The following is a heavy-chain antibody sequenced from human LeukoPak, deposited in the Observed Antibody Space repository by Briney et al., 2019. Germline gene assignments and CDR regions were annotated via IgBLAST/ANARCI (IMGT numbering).Heavy chain of an antibody. CDR3: ARGLRDCTSTSCFTYWYFDL. V-gene: IGHV3-74*01. J-gene: IGHJ2*01. CDR2: IKGDGSST. D-gene: IGHD2-2*02. CDR1: GFTFSNYW. Sequence: QPGGSLRLSCVTSGFTFSNYWMHWVRHVPGKGLVWVSRIKGDGSSTRNADSVKGRFTISRDNAKNTLYLQMGSLRPEDMAVYYCARGLRDCTSTSCFTYWYFDLWGRGTLVTVSS.